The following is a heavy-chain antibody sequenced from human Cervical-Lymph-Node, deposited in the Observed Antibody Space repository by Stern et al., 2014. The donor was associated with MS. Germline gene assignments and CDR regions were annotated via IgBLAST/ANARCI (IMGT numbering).Heavy chain of an antibody. CDR3: ATSTASDAFDI. Sequence: VQLLESGGGVVQPGRSLRLSCVASGLTFSTSVMHWVRQAPGKGLAWVAVVWNDGSKEHFTESVKGRFSTSRDTAKNTLHLQMSSLRAEDTAVYFCATSTASDAFDIWGQGTLVTVSS. D-gene: IGHD2/OR15-2a*01. V-gene: IGHV3-33*01. J-gene: IGHJ3*02. CDR2: VWNDGSKE. CDR1: GLTFSTSV.